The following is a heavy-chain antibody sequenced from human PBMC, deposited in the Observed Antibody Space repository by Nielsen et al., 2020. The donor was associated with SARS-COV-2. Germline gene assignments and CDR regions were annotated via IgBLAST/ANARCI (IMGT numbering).Heavy chain of an antibody. CDR2: INSDGSST. Sequence: GESLKISCAASGFTFSSYWMHWVRQAPGKGLVWVSRINSDGSSTSYADSVKGRFTISRDNSKNTLYLQMNSLRAEDTAVYYCAKSLLRYYYYGMDVWGQGTTVTVSS. CDR3: AKSLLRYYYYGMDV. CDR1: GFTFSSYW. J-gene: IGHJ6*02. V-gene: IGHV3-74*01. D-gene: IGHD2-15*01.